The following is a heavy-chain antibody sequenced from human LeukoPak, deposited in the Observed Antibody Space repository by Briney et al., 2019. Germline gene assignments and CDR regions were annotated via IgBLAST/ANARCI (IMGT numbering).Heavy chain of an antibody. CDR2: ISADGGST. J-gene: IGHJ4*02. Sequence: GGSLRLSCVASGLNFYDSAMHWVRQAPGKGLEWVSLISADGGSTFSADSVKGRFSISRDNSKNSLYLQMDSLRSEDTAMYYCAKESGKFDYWGQGTLVAVSS. CDR3: AKESGKFDY. V-gene: IGHV3-43*02. CDR1: GLNFYDSA.